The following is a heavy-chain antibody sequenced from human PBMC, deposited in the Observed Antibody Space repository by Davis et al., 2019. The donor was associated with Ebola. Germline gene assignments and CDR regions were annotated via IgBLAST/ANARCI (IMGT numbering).Heavy chain of an antibody. Sequence: GESLKISCTASAFSVKDVWVGWVRQAPGMGLEWVARIKSRRDGGTTDHAAPVRGRFSISRDESRNTVYLQMNSLRIEDTAVYFCTTYRGIAIRPLFDSWGQGTLVTVSS. J-gene: IGHJ4*02. D-gene: IGHD6-13*01. V-gene: IGHV3-15*01. CDR3: TTYRGIAIRPLFDS. CDR1: AFSVKDVW. CDR2: IKSRRDGGTT.